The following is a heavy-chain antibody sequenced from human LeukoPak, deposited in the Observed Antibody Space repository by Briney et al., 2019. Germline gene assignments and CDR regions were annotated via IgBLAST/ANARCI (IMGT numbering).Heavy chain of an antibody. CDR3: ARGGDVLRYFDWTNYYYMDV. D-gene: IGHD3-9*01. V-gene: IGHV1-2*02. Sequence: GASVKVSCKASGYTFTGYYMHWVRQAPGQGLEWMGWINPNSGGTNYAQKFQGRVTMTTDTSTSTAYMELRSLGSDDTAVYYCARGGDVLRYFDWTNYYYMDVWGKGTTVTISS. CDR1: GYTFTGYY. J-gene: IGHJ6*03. CDR2: INPNSGGT.